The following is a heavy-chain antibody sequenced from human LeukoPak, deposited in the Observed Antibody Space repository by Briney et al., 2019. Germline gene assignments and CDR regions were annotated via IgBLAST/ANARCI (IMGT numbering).Heavy chain of an antibody. Sequence: GGSLRLTCAASGFIFSWYGMHWVRQAPGKELEWVAFICLDGSNKYYADAVKGRFPISRDSAKNTLYQQLNSLRAEDTAVFYYAKGSTVEATSGLDAFEIWGQGTMVTVSS. CDR2: ICLDGSNK. CDR3: AKGSTVEATSGLDAFEI. V-gene: IGHV3-30*02. D-gene: IGHD1-26*01. J-gene: IGHJ3*02. CDR1: GFIFSWYG.